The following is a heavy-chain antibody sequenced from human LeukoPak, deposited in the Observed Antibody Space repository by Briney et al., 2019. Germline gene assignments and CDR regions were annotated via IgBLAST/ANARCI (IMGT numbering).Heavy chain of an antibody. Sequence: GGSLRLSCAASGFTFSSYAMSWVRQAPGKGLEWVSAISGSGGSTYYADSVKGRFTISRDNSKNTLYLQMNSLRAEDTAVYYCAREPIAAAFYYYGMDVWGQGTTVTVSS. CDR3: AREPIAAAFYYYGMDV. V-gene: IGHV3-23*01. CDR1: GFTFSSYA. J-gene: IGHJ6*02. D-gene: IGHD6-13*01. CDR2: ISGSGGST.